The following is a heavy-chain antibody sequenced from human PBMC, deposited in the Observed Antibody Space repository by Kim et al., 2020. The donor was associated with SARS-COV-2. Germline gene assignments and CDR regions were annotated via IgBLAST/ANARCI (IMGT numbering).Heavy chain of an antibody. CDR1: GYTFTSYG. CDR2: ISAYNGNT. D-gene: IGHD2-15*01. V-gene: IGHV1-18*04. J-gene: IGHJ6*02. Sequence: ASVKVSCKASGYTFTSYGISWVRQAPGQGLEWMGWISAYNGNTHYAQKLQGRVTMTTDTSTSTAYMELRSLRSDDTAVYYCARDNDIVVVVAATPYYYYGMDVWGQGTTVTVSS. CDR3: ARDNDIVVVVAATPYYYYGMDV.